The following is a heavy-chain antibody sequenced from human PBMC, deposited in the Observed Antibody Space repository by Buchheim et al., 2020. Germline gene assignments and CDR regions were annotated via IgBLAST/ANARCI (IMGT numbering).Heavy chain of an antibody. Sequence: EVQLVESGGGLVQPGGSLRLSCAASGFTFSSYWMTWVRQAPGKGLEWVANIKEDGSEGYYVDSVKGRFTISRDNAMNSLFLQMSSLRAEDTAVYYCARGTRDYCGMDVWGQGTT. CDR3: ARGTRDYCGMDV. CDR1: GFTFSSYW. V-gene: IGHV3-7*01. CDR2: IKEDGSEG. J-gene: IGHJ6*02.